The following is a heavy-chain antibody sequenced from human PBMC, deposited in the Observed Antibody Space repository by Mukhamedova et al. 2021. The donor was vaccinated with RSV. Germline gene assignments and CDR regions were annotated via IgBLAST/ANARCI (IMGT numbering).Heavy chain of an antibody. Sequence: TNYSPSFQGHVTIPADKSISTAYLQWSSLKASDTAMYYCAVTRGFDYWGQGTLVTVSS. V-gene: IGHV5-10-1*01. CDR3: AVTRGFDY. J-gene: IGHJ4*02. D-gene: IGHD4-23*01. CDR2: T.